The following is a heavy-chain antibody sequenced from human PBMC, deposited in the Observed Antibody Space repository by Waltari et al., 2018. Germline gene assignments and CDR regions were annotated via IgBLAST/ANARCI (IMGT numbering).Heavy chain of an antibody. Sequence: QVQLVESGGGVVQPGRSLRLSCAASGFTFSSYAMHWVRQAPGRGLEWVAVISYDGSNKYYADSVKGRFTISRDNSKNTLYLQMNSLRAEDTAVYYCARPIVVVVAATTSFDYWGQGTLVTVSS. D-gene: IGHD2-15*01. V-gene: IGHV3-30-3*01. CDR1: GFTFSSYA. CDR2: ISYDGSNK. CDR3: ARPIVVVVAATTSFDY. J-gene: IGHJ4*02.